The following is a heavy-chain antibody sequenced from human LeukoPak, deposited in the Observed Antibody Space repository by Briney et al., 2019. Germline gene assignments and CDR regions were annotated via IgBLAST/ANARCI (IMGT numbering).Heavy chain of an antibody. CDR1: GGSISSGDYY. D-gene: IGHD3-10*01. V-gene: IGHV4-30-4*01. Sequence: SQTLSLTCTVSGGSISSGDYYWSWIRQPPGKGLEWIGYIYYSGSTYYNPSLKGRVTISVDTSKNQFSLKLSSVTAADTAVYYCAREGSGPYNWFDPWGQGTLVTVSS. J-gene: IGHJ5*02. CDR3: AREGSGPYNWFDP. CDR2: IYYSGST.